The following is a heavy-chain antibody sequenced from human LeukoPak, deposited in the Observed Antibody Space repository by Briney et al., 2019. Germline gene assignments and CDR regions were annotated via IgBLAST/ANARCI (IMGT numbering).Heavy chain of an antibody. Sequence: ASVKVSCRASGYTFTGYYIHWVRQAPGQGLEWMGRINPNNGGTNYAQKFQGRVTMTRDMSMSTAYMELSRLRSVDTAVYYCAGEDNSSGYRPFDIWGQGTMVTVPS. V-gene: IGHV1-2*06. CDR2: INPNNGGT. CDR3: AGEDNSSGYRPFDI. CDR1: GYTFTGYY. J-gene: IGHJ3*02. D-gene: IGHD3-22*01.